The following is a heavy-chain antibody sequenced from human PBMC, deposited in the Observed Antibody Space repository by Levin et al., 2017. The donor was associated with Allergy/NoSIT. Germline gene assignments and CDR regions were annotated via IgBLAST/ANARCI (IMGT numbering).Heavy chain of an antibody. V-gene: IGHV2-5*02. CDR3: AHSGEGPMVRGVIMNAFDS. Sequence: KSSGPTLMKPTQTLTLTCTFSGFSLSTSGVGVGWIRQPPGKALEWLALIYWDDDKRYSPSLKSRLTITKDTSKNQVVLTMTNMDPVDTATYYCAHSGEGPMVRGVIMNAFDSWGQGTMVTVSS. CDR1: GFSLSTSGVG. CDR2: IYWDDDK. J-gene: IGHJ3*02. D-gene: IGHD3-10*01.